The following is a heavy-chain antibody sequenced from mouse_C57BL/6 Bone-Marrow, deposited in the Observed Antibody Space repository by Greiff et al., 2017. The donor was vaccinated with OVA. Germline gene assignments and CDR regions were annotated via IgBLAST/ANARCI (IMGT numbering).Heavy chain of an antibody. J-gene: IGHJ4*01. CDR2: ISNLAYSI. CDR3: ERRTGMSFYAMDY. V-gene: IGHV5-15*04. Sequence: EVKLMESGGGLVQPGGSLKLSCAASGFTFSDYGMAWVRQAPRKGPEWVAFISNLAYSIYYADTVTGRFTISRENAKNTLYLEMSSLRSEDTAMYYCERRTGMSFYAMDYWGQGTSVTVSA. CDR1: GFTFSDYG. D-gene: IGHD4-1*01.